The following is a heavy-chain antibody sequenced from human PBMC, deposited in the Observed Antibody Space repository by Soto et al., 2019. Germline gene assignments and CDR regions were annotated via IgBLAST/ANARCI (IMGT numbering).Heavy chain of an antibody. CDR1: GASVSSGDYY. Sequence: QVQLQEAGPGLVKPSETLALNCSVSGASVSSGDYYWSWIRQPPGKGLEWIGYIYFSGATSYAPSRKRRVSISIDTSNDRFFLKIKSVTSADTAFYYCVRAHADDSSGYFLDYWGQGLLVSVSS. J-gene: IGHJ4*02. V-gene: IGHV4-61*03. D-gene: IGHD3-22*01. CDR3: VRAHADDSSGYFLDY. CDR2: IYFSGAT.